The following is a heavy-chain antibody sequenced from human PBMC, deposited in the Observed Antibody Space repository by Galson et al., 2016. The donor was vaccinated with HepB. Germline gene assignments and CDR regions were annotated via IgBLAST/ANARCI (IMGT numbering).Heavy chain of an antibody. CDR2: ISGAGHTI. J-gene: IGHJ4*02. Sequence: SLRLSCAASGFTFSDYSMNWVRQAPGKGLEWISYISGAGHTIYYADSVRGRFTISRDNSKNTLYLQMNSLRAEDTAVYYCARDMVGDENDYSGLDYWGQGTVVTVSS. CDR3: ARDMVGDENDYSGLDY. V-gene: IGHV3-48*01. CDR1: GFTFSDYS. D-gene: IGHD5-12*01.